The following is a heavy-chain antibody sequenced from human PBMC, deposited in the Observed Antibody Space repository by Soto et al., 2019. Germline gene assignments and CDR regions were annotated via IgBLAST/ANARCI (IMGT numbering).Heavy chain of an antibody. V-gene: IGHV3-33*01. CDR3: TRTPDYYDSSATNPAGAFDI. J-gene: IGHJ3*02. Sequence: GGSLRLSCAASGFTFSSYGMHWVRQAPGKGLEWVAVIWYDGSNKYYADSVKGRFTISRDNSKNTLYLQMNSLRAEDTAVYYCTRTPDYYDSSATNPAGAFDIWGQGTMVTVSS. CDR2: IWYDGSNK. D-gene: IGHD3-22*01. CDR1: GFTFSSYG.